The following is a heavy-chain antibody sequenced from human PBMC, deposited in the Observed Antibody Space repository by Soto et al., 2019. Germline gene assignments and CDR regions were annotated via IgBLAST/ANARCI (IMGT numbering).Heavy chain of an antibody. CDR3: ARESTGSYEDY. CDR2: IYHSGST. D-gene: IGHD3-10*01. J-gene: IGHJ4*02. V-gene: IGHV4-4*02. CDR1: AGSISSSNW. Sequence: SETLSLTCAVSAGSISSSNWGSWVRQPPGKGLEWIGEIYHSGSTNYNPSLKSRVTISVDKSKNQFSLKLSSVTAADTAVYYCARESTGSYEDYWGQGTLVTVSS.